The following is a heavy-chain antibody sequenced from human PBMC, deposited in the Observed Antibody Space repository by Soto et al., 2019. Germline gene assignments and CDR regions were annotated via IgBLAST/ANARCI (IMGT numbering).Heavy chain of an antibody. CDR2: MNPNSGNT. D-gene: IGHD3-9*01. CDR3: ARGADEYDILTGYYGPPNFDY. J-gene: IGHJ4*02. CDR1: GYTFTSYD. Sequence: ASVKVSCKASGYTFTSYDINWVRQATGQGLEWMGWMNPNSGNTGYAQKFQGRVTITADKSTSTAYMELSSLRSEDTAVYYCARGADEYDILTGYYGPPNFDYWGQGTLVTVSS. V-gene: IGHV1-8*01.